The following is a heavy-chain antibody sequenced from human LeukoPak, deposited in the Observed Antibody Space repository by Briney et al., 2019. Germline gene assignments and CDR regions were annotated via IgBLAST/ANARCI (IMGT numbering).Heavy chain of an antibody. CDR3: ARVGREGSSSWFHY. Sequence: GASVNVCCKASGGTFSSYAISWVRQAPGQGLEWKGGIIPIFGTANYAQKFQGRVTITADESTSTAYMELSSLRSEDTAVYYCARVGREGSSSWFHYWGQGTLVTVSS. J-gene: IGHJ4*02. CDR2: IIPIFGTA. V-gene: IGHV1-69*13. D-gene: IGHD6-13*01. CDR1: GGTFSSYA.